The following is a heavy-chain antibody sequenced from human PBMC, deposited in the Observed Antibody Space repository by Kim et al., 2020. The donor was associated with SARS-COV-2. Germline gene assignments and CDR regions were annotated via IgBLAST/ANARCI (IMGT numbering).Heavy chain of an antibody. V-gene: IGHV3-53*01. D-gene: IGHD3-22*01. Sequence: RFTISRHNSKNTLYLQMNSLRAEDTAVYYCAREGYYYDSSGYTRDAFDIWGQGTMVTVSS. J-gene: IGHJ3*02. CDR3: AREGYYYDSSGYTRDAFDI.